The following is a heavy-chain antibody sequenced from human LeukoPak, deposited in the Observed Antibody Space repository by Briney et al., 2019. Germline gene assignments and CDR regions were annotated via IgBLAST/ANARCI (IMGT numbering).Heavy chain of an antibody. V-gene: IGHV3-23*01. J-gene: IGHJ3*02. CDR1: GRTISSSG. D-gene: IGHD1-1*01. CDR3: ARDGFNDRSGDNDGFDM. CDR2: ISGSGDRI. Sequence: GGSLRLSCAASGRTISSSGMSWVRQAPGKGLEWVSAISGSGDRIHYADSVRGRFTISRDTSKDTLYLQMNSLRADDTAVYYCARDGFNDRSGDNDGFDMWGQGTMVTVSS.